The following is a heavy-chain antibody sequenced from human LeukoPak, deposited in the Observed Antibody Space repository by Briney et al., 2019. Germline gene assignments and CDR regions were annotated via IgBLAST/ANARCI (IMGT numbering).Heavy chain of an antibody. CDR1: GFTFSSYW. J-gene: IGHJ6*03. CDR2: IKQDGSEK. V-gene: IGHV3-7*01. CDR3: ARAGTTVTKYYYYYYMDV. Sequence: GGSLRLSCAASGFTFSSYWMSWVRQAPGKGLEWVANIKQDGSEKYYVDSVKGRFTISRDNAKNSLYLQMNSLRAEDTAVYYCARAGTTVTKYYYYYYMDVWGKGTTVTVSS. D-gene: IGHD4-17*01.